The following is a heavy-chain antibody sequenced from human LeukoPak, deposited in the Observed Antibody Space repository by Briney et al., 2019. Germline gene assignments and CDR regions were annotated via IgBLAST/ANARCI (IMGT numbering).Heavy chain of an antibody. J-gene: IGHJ4*02. D-gene: IGHD2-15*01. CDR2: MNPNSGNT. V-gene: IGHV1-8*01. CDR1: GYTFTSYD. CDR3: ASYNYKYCSGGSCYSAPDY. Sequence: ASVKVSCKASGYTFTSYDINWVRQATGQGLEWMGWMNPNSGNTGYAQKFQGRVTMTRNTSISTAYMELSSLRSEDTAVYYCASYNYKYCSGGSCYSAPDYWGQGTLVTVSS.